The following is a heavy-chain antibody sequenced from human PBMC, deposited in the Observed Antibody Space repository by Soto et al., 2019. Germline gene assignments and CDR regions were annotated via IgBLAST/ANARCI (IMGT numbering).Heavy chain of an antibody. D-gene: IGHD5-18*01. J-gene: IGHJ6*02. CDR3: AREDVDTAMVFYYGMDV. V-gene: IGHV4-39*02. CDR1: GGSISSSSYY. CDR2: IYYSGST. Sequence: SETLSLTCTVSGGSISSSSYYWGWIRQPPGKGLEWIGSIYYSGSTYYNPSLKSRVTISVDTSKNQFSLKLSSVTAADTAVYYCAREDVDTAMVFYYGMDVWGQGTTVTVSS.